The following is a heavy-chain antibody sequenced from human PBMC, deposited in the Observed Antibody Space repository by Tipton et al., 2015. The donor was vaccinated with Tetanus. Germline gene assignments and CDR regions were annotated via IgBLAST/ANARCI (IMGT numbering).Heavy chain of an antibody. CDR2: ITPIFGTT. V-gene: IGHV1-69*01. Sequence: QVQLVQSGAEVKKPGSSVKVSCKASGGTFTNYALSWVRQAPGQGLEWVGGITPIFGTTNSAPKFQGRVTITADESTNTAYMELSSLRSEDTAMYYCARRRTTTALANFFDSWGQGTQVTVSS. CDR1: GGTFTNYA. J-gene: IGHJ4*02. CDR3: ARRRTTTALANFFDS. D-gene: IGHD1-1*01.